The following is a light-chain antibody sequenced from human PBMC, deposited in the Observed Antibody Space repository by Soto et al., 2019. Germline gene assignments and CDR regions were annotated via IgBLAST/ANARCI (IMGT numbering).Light chain of an antibody. J-gene: IGLJ1*01. V-gene: IGLV2-11*01. Sequence: QSALTQPRSVSASPGQSVAISCTGTSSDVSGYDYVSWYQQHPGKAPKLMIYDVHKRPSGVPDRFSGSKSGNTASLTISGLQAEDEADYYCCSFAGDPYVFGTGTKLTVL. CDR1: SSDVSGYDY. CDR2: DVH. CDR3: CSFAGDPYV.